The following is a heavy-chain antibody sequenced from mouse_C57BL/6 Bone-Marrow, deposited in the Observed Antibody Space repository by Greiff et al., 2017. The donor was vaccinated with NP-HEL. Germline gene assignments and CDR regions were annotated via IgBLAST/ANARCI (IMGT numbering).Heavy chain of an antibody. V-gene: IGHV1-26*01. J-gene: IGHJ2*01. D-gene: IGHD2-10*02. CDR3: ARSLPSNLYFDY. CDR2: INPNNGGT. CDR1: GYTFTDYY. Sequence: EVLLQQSGPELVKPGASVKISCKASGYTFTDYYMNWVKQSHGKSLEWIGDINPNNGGTSYNQKFKGKATLTVDKSSSTAYMELRSLTSEDSAVYYCARSLPSNLYFDYWGQGTTLTVSS.